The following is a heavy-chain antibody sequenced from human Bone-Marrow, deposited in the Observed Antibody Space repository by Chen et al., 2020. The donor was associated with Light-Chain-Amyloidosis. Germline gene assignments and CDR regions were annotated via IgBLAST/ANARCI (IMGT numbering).Heavy chain of an antibody. D-gene: IGHD1-26*01. J-gene: IGHJ4*02. V-gene: IGHV4-34*01. CDR2: VNHSGRT. CDR1: AGPFSAYS. CDR3: AKIMRGGSYYFDP. Sequence: QVQLQQWGAGLLKPSETLSLTCAASAGPFSAYSWSWIRQPPGKGLEWIGDVNHSGRTNYSPSQKSRLPISIDTSKKQFALKLTSVTAADTAFYYCAKIMRGGSYYFDPWGQGTLVTVSS.